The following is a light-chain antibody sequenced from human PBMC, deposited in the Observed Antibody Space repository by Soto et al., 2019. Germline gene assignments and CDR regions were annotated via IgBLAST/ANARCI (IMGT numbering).Light chain of an antibody. Sequence: QSLLTQPPSASGTPGQRVTISCSGSSSNIGSKTVSWYQQLPGTAPKLLIFTNNQRPLGVPDRFSGSKSGTSASLAISGLQSEDEANYYCATWDDSLNGVVFGGGTKVTVL. CDR2: TNN. CDR1: SSNIGSKT. CDR3: ATWDDSLNGVV. V-gene: IGLV1-44*01. J-gene: IGLJ3*02.